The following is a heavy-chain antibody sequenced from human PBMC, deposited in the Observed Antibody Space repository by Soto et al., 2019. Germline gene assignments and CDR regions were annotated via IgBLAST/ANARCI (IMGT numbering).Heavy chain of an antibody. V-gene: IGHV3-66*01. Sequence: EVQLVESGGALVQPGGSLRLSCEVSGFSVTRNYMSWVRQRPGKGLEWVSVIYSGTNTYYGDSVKGRFTISRDDSKNTLYLQMNALRVEERAGYFCARGVGGDYGALMSCFGMDVWGQGTTVTVS. D-gene: IGHD4-17*01. J-gene: IGHJ6*02. CDR3: ARGVGGDYGALMSCFGMDV. CDR2: IYSGTNT. CDR1: GFSVTRNY.